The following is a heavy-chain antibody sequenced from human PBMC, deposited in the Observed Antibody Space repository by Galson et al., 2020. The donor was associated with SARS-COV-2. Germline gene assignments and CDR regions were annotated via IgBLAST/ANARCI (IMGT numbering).Heavy chain of an antibody. Sequence: ASETLSLTCSVSGGSISSGGYSWSWIRQPPGKGLEWIGYIYHSGTTYYNPSLKSRVALSLDRSKNQFSLELSSVTAADTAVYYWARDRFGELSPWGQGTLVTVSS. CDR2: IYHSGTT. V-gene: IGHV4-30-2*01. CDR3: ARDRFGELSP. D-gene: IGHD3-10*01. J-gene: IGHJ1*01. CDR1: GGSISSGGYS.